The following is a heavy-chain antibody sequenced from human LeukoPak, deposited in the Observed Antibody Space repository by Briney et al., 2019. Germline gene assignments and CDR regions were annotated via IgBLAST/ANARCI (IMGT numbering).Heavy chain of an antibody. Sequence: SETLSLTSTVSGGSVSSYYWSWIRQPPGKGPEWIGYIYNSENTKYNSSLESRVTIPVDTSKNQFFLKLSSVTAADTAVYYCARFHSGPSGWYVLWYFDLWARGTLVTVSS. CDR1: GGSVSSYY. CDR2: IYNSENT. J-gene: IGHJ2*01. V-gene: IGHV4-4*09. D-gene: IGHD6-19*01. CDR3: ARFHSGPSGWYVLWYFDL.